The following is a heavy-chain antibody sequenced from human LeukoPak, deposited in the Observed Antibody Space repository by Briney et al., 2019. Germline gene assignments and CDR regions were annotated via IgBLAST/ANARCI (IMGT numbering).Heavy chain of an antibody. Sequence: GRSLRLSCAASGFTFSSYGMHWVRQAPGKGLEWVANIKQDGSEKYYVDSVKGRFTISRDNAKNSLYLQMNSLRAEDTAVYYCASEIAAAGHFDYWGQGTLVTVSS. CDR2: IKQDGSEK. V-gene: IGHV3-7*01. J-gene: IGHJ4*02. CDR1: GFTFSSYG. D-gene: IGHD6-13*01. CDR3: ASEIAAAGHFDY.